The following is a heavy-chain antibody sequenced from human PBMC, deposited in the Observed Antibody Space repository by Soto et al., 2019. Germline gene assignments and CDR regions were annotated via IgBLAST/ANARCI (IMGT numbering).Heavy chain of an antibody. V-gene: IGHV1-2*04. CDR2: INPNSGGT. J-gene: IGHJ4*02. Sequence: QVQLVQSGAEVEKPGASVKVSCTASGYTFTGYYMHWVRQAPGQGLELMGWINPNSGGTHYAQRFQGWVTMSGDTSRRTAYMELSTLRYDDTAVYYSARVGKSGYYLYYFDYWCQGTLVTVSS. D-gene: IGHD3-22*01. CDR3: ARVGKSGYYLYYFDY. CDR1: GYTFTGYY.